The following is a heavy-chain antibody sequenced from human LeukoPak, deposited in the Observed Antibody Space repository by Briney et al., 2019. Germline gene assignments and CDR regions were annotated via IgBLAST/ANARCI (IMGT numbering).Heavy chain of an antibody. V-gene: IGHV4-34*01. D-gene: IGHD4-17*01. J-gene: IGHJ5*02. Sequence: SETLSLTCAVYGGSFSGYNWSWIRQPPGKGLEWIGEINHSGSTNYNPSLKSRVTISVDTSKNQFSLKLSSVTAADTAVYYCASYGDYWFDPWGQGTLVTVSS. CDR2: INHSGST. CDR1: GGSFSGYN. CDR3: ASYGDYWFDP.